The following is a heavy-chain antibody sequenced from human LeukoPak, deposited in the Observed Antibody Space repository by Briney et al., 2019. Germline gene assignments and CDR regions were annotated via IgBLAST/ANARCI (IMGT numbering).Heavy chain of an antibody. CDR1: GFTFSSYA. V-gene: IGHV3-30-3*01. CDR2: ISYDGSKK. J-gene: IGHJ4*02. D-gene: IGHD5-24*01. Sequence: PGRSLRLSCAASGFTFSSYAMHGVRQAPGKELEWVAVISYDGSKKYYADSVKGRFTISRDSSKNTLYLQMNSLRAEDTAVYYCARDGYNPIDYWGQGTLVTVSS. CDR3: ARDGYNPIDY.